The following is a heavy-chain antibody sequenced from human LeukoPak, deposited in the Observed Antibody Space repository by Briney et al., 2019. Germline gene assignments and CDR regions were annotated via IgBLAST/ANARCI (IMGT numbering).Heavy chain of an antibody. V-gene: IGHV5-51*01. CDR1: GYSFTNYW. D-gene: IGHD3-22*01. CDR2: IYPGDSDT. CDR3: ARRYDSSGYYYHYFDY. J-gene: IGHJ4*02. Sequence: GESLKISCKGSGYSFTNYWIGWVRQMPGKGLEWMGIIYPGDSDTRYSPSFQGLVTISTDKSISTAYLQWSSLKASDTAMYYCARRYDSSGYYYHYFDYWGQGTLVTVSS.